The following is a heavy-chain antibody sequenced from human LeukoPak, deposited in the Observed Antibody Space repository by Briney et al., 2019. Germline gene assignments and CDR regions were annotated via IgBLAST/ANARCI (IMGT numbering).Heavy chain of an antibody. CDR3: ARDPMITFGGVIVYAFDI. Sequence: GGSLRLSCAASGFTFSNCNMNWVRQAPGKGLEWVSYISTSSTYIYYADSVKGRFTISRDNSKNTLYLQMNSLRAEDTAVYYCARDPMITFGGVIVYAFDIWGQGTMVTVSS. V-gene: IGHV3-21*01. J-gene: IGHJ3*02. CDR1: GFTFSNCN. D-gene: IGHD3-16*02. CDR2: ISTSSTYI.